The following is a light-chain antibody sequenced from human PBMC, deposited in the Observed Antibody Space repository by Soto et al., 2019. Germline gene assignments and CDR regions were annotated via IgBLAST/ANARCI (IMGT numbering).Light chain of an antibody. CDR2: GAS. CDR3: QQYGSFS. V-gene: IGKV3-20*01. J-gene: IGKJ4*01. Sequence: EIVLTQSPGTLSLSPGERATLSCRASQYFSSSYLAWYQQRPGQAPRLLIHGASNRATGIPDRFDGSGYRTDLTLTISRRELEDFAVYYCQQYGSFSFGGGTNVDIK. CDR1: QYFSSSY.